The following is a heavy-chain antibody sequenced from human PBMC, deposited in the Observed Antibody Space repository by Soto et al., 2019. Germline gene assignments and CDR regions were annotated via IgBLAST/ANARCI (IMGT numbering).Heavy chain of an antibody. CDR2: IGTSAST. CDR3: ADLSRYCTSSNCD. CDR1: GLTFSSYS. Sequence: DVRLLESGGGLVQPGGSLRLSCAASGLTFSSYSMSWVRQAPGKGLEWVSTIGTSASTYYGDSVRGRFTISRDNSRNTLYLQMNSLRAENTAVYYCADLSRYCTSSNCDWCHGTLVTVSS. D-gene: IGHD2-2*01. V-gene: IGHV3-23*01. J-gene: IGHJ4*01.